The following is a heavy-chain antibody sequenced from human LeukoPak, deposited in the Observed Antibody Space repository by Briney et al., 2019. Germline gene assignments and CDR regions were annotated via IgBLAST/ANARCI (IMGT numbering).Heavy chain of an antibody. J-gene: IGHJ4*02. Sequence: GGSLRLSCVATGLTFISYWMHWVRQAPGKGLVWVSRINSYGSTTNYADSVKGRFTISKDNAKNTLYLQMNSLRAEDTAVYYCARDARGGTLDYWGQGTLVTVSS. V-gene: IGHV3-74*01. D-gene: IGHD3-10*01. CDR3: ARDARGGTLDY. CDR2: INSYGSTT. CDR1: GLTFISYW.